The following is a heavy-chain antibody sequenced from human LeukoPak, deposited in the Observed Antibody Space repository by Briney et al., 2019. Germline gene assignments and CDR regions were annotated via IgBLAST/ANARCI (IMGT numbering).Heavy chain of an antibody. CDR1: GFTFSSYW. CDR2: IVPDGSEK. D-gene: IGHD3-10*01. Sequence: TGGSLRLSCAASGFTFSSYWMTWVRQAPGKGLEWVANIVPDGSEKYYVESVRGRFTISRDNAKNSLYLQMKSLRAEDTAVYYCARVKALYNSGSVWAYWGQGTLVTVSS. J-gene: IGHJ4*02. CDR3: ARVKALYNSGSVWAY. V-gene: IGHV3-7*01.